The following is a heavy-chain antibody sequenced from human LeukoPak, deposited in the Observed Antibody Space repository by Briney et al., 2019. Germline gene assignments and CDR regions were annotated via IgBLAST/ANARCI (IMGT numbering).Heavy chain of an antibody. D-gene: IGHD3-22*01. Sequence: SETPSLTCTVSGGSISSGSYYWSWIRQPAGKGLEWIGRIYTSGSTNYNPSLKSRVTISVDTSKNQFSLKLSSVTAADTAVYYCAGSEGGYYDSSGYYDYWGQGTLVTVSS. J-gene: IGHJ4*02. CDR2: IYTSGST. V-gene: IGHV4-61*02. CDR1: GGSISSGSYY. CDR3: AGSEGGYYDSSGYYDY.